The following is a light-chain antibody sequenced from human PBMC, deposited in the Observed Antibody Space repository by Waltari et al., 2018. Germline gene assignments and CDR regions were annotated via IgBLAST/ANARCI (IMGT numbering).Light chain of an antibody. Sequence: QSVLTQPPPVSGAPGQRVTILCTGSSPNIGAGYDVHWYQLLPGTAPKLLIFATSIRPSCVPHRFSCSKSGTSGSLAITGLQAEYGADYYCQSYDSSLSAYVVFGGGTKLTVL. CDR1: SPNIGAGYD. CDR3: QSYDSSLSAYVV. J-gene: IGLJ2*01. V-gene: IGLV1-40*01. CDR2: ATS.